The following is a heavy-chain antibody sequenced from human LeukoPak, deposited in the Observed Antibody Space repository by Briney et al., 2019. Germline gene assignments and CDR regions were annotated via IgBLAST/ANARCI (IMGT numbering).Heavy chain of an antibody. J-gene: IGHJ4*02. D-gene: IGHD3-10*01. CDR3: ARGKSQWFGELLLDFDY. CDR1: GRSISSYY. V-gene: IGHV4-59*01. Sequence: SETLSLTCTVSGRSISSYYWSWIRQPPGDGLVWIGYIYYSGRTNYNPSLKSRVTISVDTSKNQFSLKLSSVTAADTAVYYCARGKSQWFGELLLDFDYWGQGTLVTVSS. CDR2: IYYSGRT.